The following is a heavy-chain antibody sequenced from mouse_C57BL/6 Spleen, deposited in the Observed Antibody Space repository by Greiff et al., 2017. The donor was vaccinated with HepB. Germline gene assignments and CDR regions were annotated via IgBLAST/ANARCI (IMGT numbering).Heavy chain of an antibody. CDR2: INPNNGGT. J-gene: IGHJ2*01. CDR1: GYTFTDYY. V-gene: IGHV1-26*01. D-gene: IGHD1-1*01. Sequence: EVQLQQSGPELVKPGASVKISCKASGYTFTDYYMNWVKQSHGKSLEWIGDINPNNGGTSYNQKFKGKATLTVDKSSSTAYMELRSLTSEDSAVYYCARHLITTVVAKTVFDYWGQGTTLTVSS. CDR3: ARHLITTVVAKTVFDY.